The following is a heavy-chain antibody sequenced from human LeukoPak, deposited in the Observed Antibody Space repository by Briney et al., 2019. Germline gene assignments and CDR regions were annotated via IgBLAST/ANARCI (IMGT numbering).Heavy chain of an antibody. CDR1: GFTFSSYS. J-gene: IGHJ3*02. V-gene: IGHV3-21*01. Sequence: GGSLRLSCAASGFTFSSYSMNWVRQAPGKGLEWVSSISSSSSYIYYADSVKGRFTISRDNAKSSLYLQMNSLRAEDTAVYYCGVYGDRDAFDMWGQVTMVTVCS. D-gene: IGHD4-17*01. CDR2: ISSSSSYI. CDR3: GVYGDRDAFDM.